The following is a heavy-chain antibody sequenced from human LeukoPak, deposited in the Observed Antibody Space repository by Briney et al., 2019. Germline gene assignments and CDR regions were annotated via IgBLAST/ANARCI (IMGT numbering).Heavy chain of an antibody. CDR1: GFTFSSYR. V-gene: IGHV3-74*01. CDR2: INSDGNST. Sequence: GGSLRLSCAASGFTFSSYRMYWVRQAPGKGLVWVSRINSDGNSTTYADSVKGRFTISRDNAKNTLYLEMNSLRAEDTALYYRAREWELLPWYWGQGTLVTVSS. D-gene: IGHD3-10*01. J-gene: IGHJ4*02. CDR3: AREWELLPWY.